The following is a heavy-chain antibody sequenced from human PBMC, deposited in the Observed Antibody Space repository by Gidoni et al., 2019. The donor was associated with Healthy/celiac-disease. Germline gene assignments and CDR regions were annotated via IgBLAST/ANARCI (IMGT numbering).Heavy chain of an antibody. CDR3: ARASDDSSGYYLDY. Sequence: QVQLVQSGAEVKKPGSSVQVSCKASGGTFSRYAISWVRQAPGQGLEWMGGIIPIFGTANYAKKFQGRVTITADKSTSTAYMELSSLRSEDTAVYYCARASDDSSGYYLDYWGQGTLVTVSP. D-gene: IGHD3-22*01. J-gene: IGHJ4*02. CDR1: GGTFSRYA. CDR2: IIPIFGTA. V-gene: IGHV1-69*06.